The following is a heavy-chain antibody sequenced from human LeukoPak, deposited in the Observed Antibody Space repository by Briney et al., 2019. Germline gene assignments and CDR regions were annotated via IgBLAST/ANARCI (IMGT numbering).Heavy chain of an antibody. J-gene: IGHJ4*02. CDR3: ARGRIPYYYGSGRGPPDY. CDR1: GYTFTSYD. V-gene: IGHV1-8*01. CDR2: MNSNSGNT. D-gene: IGHD3-10*01. Sequence: ASVKVSCKASGYTFTSYDINWVRQATGQGLEWMGWMNSNSGNTGYAQKFQGRVTMTRNTSISTAYMELSSLRSEDTAVYYCARGRIPYYYGSGRGPPDYWGQGTLVTVSS.